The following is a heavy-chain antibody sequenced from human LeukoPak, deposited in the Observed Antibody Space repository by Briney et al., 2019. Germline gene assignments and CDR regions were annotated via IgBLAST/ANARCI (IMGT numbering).Heavy chain of an antibody. CDR3: ARGSGWDPWDY. CDR2: IIPIFGTA. D-gene: IGHD6-19*01. V-gene: IGHV1-69*13. Sequence: RASVKVSCKASGGTFSSYAISWVRQAPGQGLEWMGGIIPIFGTANYAQKFQGRVTITADESTGTAYVELSSLRSEDTAVYYCARGSGWDPWDYWGQGTLVTVSS. CDR1: GGTFSSYA. J-gene: IGHJ4*02.